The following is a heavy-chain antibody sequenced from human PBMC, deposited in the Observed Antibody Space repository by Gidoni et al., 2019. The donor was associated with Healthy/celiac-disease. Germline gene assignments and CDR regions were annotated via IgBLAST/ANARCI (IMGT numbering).Heavy chain of an antibody. V-gene: IGHV5-51*01. CDR3: ARQKANDAFDI. J-gene: IGHJ3*02. CDR1: GYSFSTYW. Sequence: EMQLVQSGAEVKKPGESLKISCQGSGYSFSTYWIGWVRQMPGKGLECMGIIYPGDSDIRYSPSFQGQVTISADKSINTAYLQWSSLKASDTAMYYCARQKANDAFDIWGQGTMVTVSS. D-gene: IGHD1-26*01. CDR2: IYPGDSDI.